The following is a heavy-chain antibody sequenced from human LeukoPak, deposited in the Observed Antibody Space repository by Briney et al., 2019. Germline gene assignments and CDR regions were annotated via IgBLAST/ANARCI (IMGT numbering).Heavy chain of an antibody. Sequence: SETLSLTCTVSGGSISSSSYYWGWIRQPPGKGLEWIGEINHSGSTNYNPSLKSRVTISVDTSKNQFSLKLSSVTAADTAVYYCARGRGYSSGWYYFDYWGQGTLVTVSS. V-gene: IGHV4-39*07. CDR1: GGSISSSSYY. CDR3: ARGRGYSSGWYYFDY. D-gene: IGHD6-19*01. J-gene: IGHJ4*02. CDR2: INHSGST.